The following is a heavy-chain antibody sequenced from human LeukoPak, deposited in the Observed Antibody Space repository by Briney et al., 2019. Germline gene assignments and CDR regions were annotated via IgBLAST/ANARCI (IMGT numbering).Heavy chain of an antibody. CDR1: GFTFSSYG. CDR2: ISYDGSNK. CDR3: AKDPAGYHSSGYYGY. Sequence: PGGSPRLSCAASGFTFSSYGMHWVRQAPGKGLEWVAVISYDGSNKYYADSVKGRFTISRDNSKNTLYLQMNSLRAEDTAVYYCAKDPAGYHSSGYYGYWGQGTLVTVSS. V-gene: IGHV3-30*18. J-gene: IGHJ4*02. D-gene: IGHD3-22*01.